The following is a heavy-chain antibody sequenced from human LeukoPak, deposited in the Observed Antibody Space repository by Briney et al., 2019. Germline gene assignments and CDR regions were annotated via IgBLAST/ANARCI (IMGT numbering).Heavy chain of an antibody. D-gene: IGHD3-9*01. V-gene: IGHV1-69*05. J-gene: IGHJ6*03. CDR3: ASQYYDILTGYYYYMDV. CDR2: IIPIFGTA. CDR1: GGTFSSYA. Sequence: SVKVSCKASGGTFSSYAISWVRQAPGQGLEWMGGIIPIFGTANYAQKFQGRVTITTDESTSTAYMELSSLRSEDTAVYYCASQYYDILTGYYYYMDVWGKGTTVTVSS.